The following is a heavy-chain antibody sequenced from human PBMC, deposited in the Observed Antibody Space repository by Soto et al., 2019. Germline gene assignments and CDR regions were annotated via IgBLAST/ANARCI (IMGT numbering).Heavy chain of an antibody. D-gene: IGHD2-2*01. CDR1: GFTFSSYS. CDR2: ISSSSSYI. CDR3: ARLLGGYCSSTSCHTDY. V-gene: IGHV3-21*01. J-gene: IGHJ4*02. Sequence: RSLRLSCAASGFTFSSYSMNWVRQATGKGLEWVSSISSSSSYIYYADSVKGRFTISRDNAKNSLYLQMNSLRAEDTAVYYCARLLGGYCSSTSCHTDYWGQGTLVTVSS.